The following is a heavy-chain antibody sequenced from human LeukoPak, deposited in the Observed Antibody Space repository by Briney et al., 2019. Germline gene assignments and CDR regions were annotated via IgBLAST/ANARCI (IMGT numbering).Heavy chain of an antibody. CDR2: IYYSGST. J-gene: IGHJ4*02. CDR1: GGSISSSSYY. CDR3: ARTSPIVVVPAAMSYFDY. V-gene: IGHV4-39*01. Sequence: SETLSLTCTVSGGSISSSSYYWGWIRQPPGKGLEWIGCIYYSGSTYYNPSLKSRVTISVDTSKNQFSLKLSSVTAADTAVYYCARTSPIVVVPAAMSYFDYWGQGTLVTVSS. D-gene: IGHD2-2*01.